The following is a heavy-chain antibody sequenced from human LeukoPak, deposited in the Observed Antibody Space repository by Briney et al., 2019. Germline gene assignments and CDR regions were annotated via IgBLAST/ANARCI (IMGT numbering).Heavy chain of an antibody. CDR1: GFTVSGSA. CDR2: IRSKTNSYAT. D-gene: IGHD3-22*01. J-gene: IGHJ4*02. CDR3: AREKYYYDTTYYYVKYFDY. Sequence: GGSLRLSCAASGFTVSGSAMHWVRQASGKGLEWVGRIRSKTNSYATSYAASVKGRFALSRDDSKNTAYLQMNSLKTEDTAVYYCAREKYYYDTTYYYVKYFDYWGQGTLVTVSS. V-gene: IGHV3-73*01.